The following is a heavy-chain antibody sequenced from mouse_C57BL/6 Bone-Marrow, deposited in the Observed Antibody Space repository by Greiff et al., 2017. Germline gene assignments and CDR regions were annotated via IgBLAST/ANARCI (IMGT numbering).Heavy chain of an antibody. CDR1: GFTFSSYA. J-gene: IGHJ2*01. CDR3: AREGSSYRYFDY. Sequence: DVMLVESGGGLVKPGGSLKLSCAASGFTFSSYAMSWVRQTPEKRLEWVATISDGGSYTYYPDNVKGRFTISRDNAKNNLYLQMSHLKSEDTAMYYCAREGSSYRYFDYWGQGTTLTVSS. CDR2: ISDGGSYT. D-gene: IGHD1-1*01. V-gene: IGHV5-4*01.